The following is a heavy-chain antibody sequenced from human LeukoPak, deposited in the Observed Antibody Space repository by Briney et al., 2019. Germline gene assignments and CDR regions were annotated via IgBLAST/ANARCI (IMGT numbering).Heavy chain of an antibody. CDR3: ARDPVVIDGYNVHDAFDI. J-gene: IGHJ3*02. Sequence: PSETLSLTCTVSGGSISGSSYYWSWIRQHPGKGPEWIGYIYYSGSTYYNPSLKSRVTISVDTSKNQFSLKLSSVTAADTAVYYCARDPVVIDGYNVHDAFDIWGQGTMVTVSS. D-gene: IGHD5-24*01. CDR1: GGSISGSSYY. V-gene: IGHV4-31*03. CDR2: IYYSGST.